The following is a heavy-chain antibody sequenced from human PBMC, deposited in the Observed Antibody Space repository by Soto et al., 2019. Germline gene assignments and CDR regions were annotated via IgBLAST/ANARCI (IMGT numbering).Heavy chain of an antibody. Sequence: QVQLVESGGGVVQPGRSLRLSCAASGFTFSSYAMHWVRQAPGKGLEWVAVISYDGSNKYYADSVKGRFTISRDNSKNTLYLQMNSLRAEDTAVYYCARVSIGYSSGLNWFDPWGQGTLVTVSS. J-gene: IGHJ5*02. CDR3: ARVSIGYSSGLNWFDP. V-gene: IGHV3-30-3*01. CDR1: GFTFSSYA. CDR2: ISYDGSNK. D-gene: IGHD6-19*01.